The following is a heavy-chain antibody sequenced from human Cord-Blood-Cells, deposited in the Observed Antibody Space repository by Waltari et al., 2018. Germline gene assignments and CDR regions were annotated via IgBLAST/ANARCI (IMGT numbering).Heavy chain of an antibody. CDR1: GFTFSSYA. D-gene: IGHD6-13*01. CDR3: AKDLSSSWDNNWFDP. J-gene: IGHJ5*02. Sequence: EVQLLESGGGLVQPGGSLRLSCAASGFTFSSYAMSWVRQAPGEGLEWVSAISGSGGSTYYADSVKGRFTISRDNSKNTLYLQMNSLRAEDTAVYYCAKDLSSSWDNNWFDPWGQGTLVTVSS. V-gene: IGHV3-23*01. CDR2: ISGSGGST.